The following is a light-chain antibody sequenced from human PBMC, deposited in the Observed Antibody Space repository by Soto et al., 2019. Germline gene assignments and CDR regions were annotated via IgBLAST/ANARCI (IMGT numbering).Light chain of an antibody. CDR3: SSHSNSRILHV. V-gene: IGLV2-14*01. J-gene: IGLJ1*01. CDR2: DVS. CDR1: SGDVAGYNY. Sequence: QSALTQPASVSGSPGQSITISCTGTSGDVAGYNYVSWFQQHPGKAPKLMIFDVSNRPSGVSNRFSGSKSGNTASLTISGLQAEDEADYYCSSHSNSRILHVFGPGTKVTV.